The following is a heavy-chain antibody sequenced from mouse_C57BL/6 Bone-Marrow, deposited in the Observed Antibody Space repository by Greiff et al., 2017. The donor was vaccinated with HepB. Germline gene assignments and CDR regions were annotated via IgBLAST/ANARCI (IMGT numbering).Heavy chain of an antibody. V-gene: IGHV3-6*01. J-gene: IGHJ3*01. CDR2: ISYDGSN. CDR3: ARDRLVLAWFAY. CDR1: GYSITSGYY. D-gene: IGHD1-2*01. Sequence: EVKLEESGPGLVKPSQSLSLTCSVTGYSITSGYYWNWIRQFPGNKLEWMGYISYDGSNNYNPSLKNRISITRDTSKNQFFLKLNSVTTEDTATYYCARDRLVLAWFAYWGQGTLVTVSA.